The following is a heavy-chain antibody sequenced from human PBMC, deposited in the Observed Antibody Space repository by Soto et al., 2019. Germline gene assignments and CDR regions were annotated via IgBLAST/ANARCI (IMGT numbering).Heavy chain of an antibody. CDR2: IYHSGST. V-gene: IGHV4-30-2*01. CDR1: GGSISSGGYS. Sequence: PSETLSLTCAVSGGSISSGGYSWSWIRQPPGKGLEWIGYIYHSGSTYYSPSLKSRVTISVDRSKNQFSLKLSSVTAADTAMYYCARSDILTGHPFDSWGQRTLVTVSS. CDR3: ARSDILTGHPFDS. D-gene: IGHD3-9*01. J-gene: IGHJ4*02.